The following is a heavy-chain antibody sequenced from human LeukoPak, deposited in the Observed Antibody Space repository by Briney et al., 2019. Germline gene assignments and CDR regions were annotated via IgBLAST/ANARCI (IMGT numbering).Heavy chain of an antibody. Sequence: GGSLRLSCAASGFTVSSSYMNWGRQAPGKGREWVSIINIGGNTYYADSVKGRFTTSRDNSKTTPYPQRNNLRAEDTAIYYWARHNRGGYDSFDFWGQGTLVTVPS. CDR1: GFTVSSSY. V-gene: IGHV3-53*01. D-gene: IGHD5-12*01. CDR3: ARHNRGGYDSFDF. J-gene: IGHJ4*02. CDR2: INIGGNT.